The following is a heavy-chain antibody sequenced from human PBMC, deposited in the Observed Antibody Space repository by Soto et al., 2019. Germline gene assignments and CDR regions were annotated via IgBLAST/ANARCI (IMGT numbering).Heavy chain of an antibody. Sequence: QVQLVESGGGVVQPGRSLRLSCAASGFTFSTYAMHWVRQAPGKGLEWVAVISYDGINKNYADSVKGRFTISRDYSXNXXYLQMNSLRLDDTSVYYCARVGCSGAGCYSAWFDSWGQGTLVTVSS. J-gene: IGHJ5*01. CDR1: GFTFSTYA. V-gene: IGHV3-30-3*01. CDR3: ARVGCSGAGCYSAWFDS. CDR2: ISYDGINK. D-gene: IGHD2-15*01.